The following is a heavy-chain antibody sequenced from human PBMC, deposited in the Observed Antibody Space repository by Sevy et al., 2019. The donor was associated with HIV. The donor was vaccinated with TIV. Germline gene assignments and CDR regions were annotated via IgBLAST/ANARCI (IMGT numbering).Heavy chain of an antibody. J-gene: IGHJ3*02. Sequence: GESLKISCKGSGYSFTSYWIGWVRQMPGKGLEWMGIIYPGDSDTRCSPSFQGQVTISADKSISTAYLQWSSLKASDTAMYYCARGGDDIVVVVAANDAFDIWGQGTMVTVSS. CDR2: IYPGDSDT. CDR3: ARGGDDIVVVVAANDAFDI. D-gene: IGHD2-15*01. V-gene: IGHV5-51*01. CDR1: GYSFTSYW.